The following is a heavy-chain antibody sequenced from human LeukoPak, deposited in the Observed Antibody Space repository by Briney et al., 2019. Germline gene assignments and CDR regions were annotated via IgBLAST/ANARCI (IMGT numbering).Heavy chain of an antibody. CDR3: AKARVGQWLGDFDY. D-gene: IGHD6-19*01. CDR1: GFTFSSYG. J-gene: IGHJ4*02. V-gene: IGHV3-23*01. CDR2: ISGSGVST. Sequence: GRSLRLSCAASGFTFSSYGMHWVRQAPGKGLEWVSVISGSGVSTYYADSVKGRFTISRDNSKNTLYLQMNSLRAEDTAEYYCAKARVGQWLGDFDYWGQGTLVTVSS.